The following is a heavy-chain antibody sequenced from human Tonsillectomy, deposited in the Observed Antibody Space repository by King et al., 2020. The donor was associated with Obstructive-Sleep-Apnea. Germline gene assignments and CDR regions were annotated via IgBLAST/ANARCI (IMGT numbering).Heavy chain of an antibody. J-gene: IGHJ4*02. CDR1: GFTLSDFF. Sequence: VQSGGSLTFSCATSGFTLSDFFMDWVRQAPGKGLEWLARSTSEARGYITVYAASVKDRFTIARDVSSKSLYLHMRSLEIDDTAVYYCVRGYRGFDSWGQGTLVTVSS. D-gene: IGHD1-14*01. CDR3: VRGYRGFDS. CDR2: STSEARGYIT. V-gene: IGHV3-72*01.